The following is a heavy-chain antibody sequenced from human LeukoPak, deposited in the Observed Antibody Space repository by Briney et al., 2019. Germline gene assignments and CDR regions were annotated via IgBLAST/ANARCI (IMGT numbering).Heavy chain of an antibody. V-gene: IGHV4-61*01. CDR3: ARDRAGAALDL. CDR2: IYYSGST. D-gene: IGHD6-13*01. Sequence: SETLSLTCTVSGGSISSSSYYWSWIRQPPGKGLEWIGYIYYSGSTNYNPSLKSRVTISVDTSKNQFSLKLSSVTAADTAVYYCARDRAGAALDLWGQGTLVTVSS. J-gene: IGHJ4*02. CDR1: GGSISSSSYY.